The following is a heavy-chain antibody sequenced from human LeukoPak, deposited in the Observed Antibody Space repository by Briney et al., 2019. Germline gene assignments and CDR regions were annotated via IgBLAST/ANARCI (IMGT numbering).Heavy chain of an antibody. V-gene: IGHV3-23*01. J-gene: IGHJ4*02. CDR3: AKMFDTSSWCRAGFDD. Sequence: PGGSLRLSCAASGFTFSSYAMSCVRQAPGKGLEWVSVISGSGTIIYYADSVKGRFTISRDNSKNTLYLQMNSLRAEDTAVYYCAKMFDTSSWCRAGFDDWGQGTLVTVSS. CDR2: ISGSGTII. CDR1: GFTFSSYA. D-gene: IGHD6-13*01.